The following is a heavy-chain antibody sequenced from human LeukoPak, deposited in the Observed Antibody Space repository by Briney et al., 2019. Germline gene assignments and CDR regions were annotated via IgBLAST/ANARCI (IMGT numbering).Heavy chain of an antibody. Sequence: ASVKVSCKASGYTFTSYHMHWVRQAPGQGLEWMGIINPSGGSTSYARKFQGRVTMTRDTSTSTVYMELSSLRSEDTAVYYCARDYYDSSGYYYGPHFDYWGQGTLVTVSS. J-gene: IGHJ4*02. CDR3: ARDYYDSSGYYYGPHFDY. CDR2: INPSGGST. D-gene: IGHD3-22*01. CDR1: GYTFTSYH. V-gene: IGHV1-46*01.